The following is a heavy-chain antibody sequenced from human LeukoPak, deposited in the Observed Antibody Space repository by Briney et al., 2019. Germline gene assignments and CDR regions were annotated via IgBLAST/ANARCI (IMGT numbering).Heavy chain of an antibody. CDR1: GGSFSGYY. J-gene: IGHJ4*02. CDR2: INHSGST. V-gene: IGHV4-34*01. D-gene: IGHD3-10*01. CDR3: ARGRIGYYCGSEFDY. Sequence: SETLSLTCAVYGGSFSGYYWSWIRQPPGKGLEWIGEINHSGSTNYNPSLKSRVTISVDTSKNQFSLKLSSVTAADTAVYYCARGRIGYYCGSEFDYWGQGTLVTVSS.